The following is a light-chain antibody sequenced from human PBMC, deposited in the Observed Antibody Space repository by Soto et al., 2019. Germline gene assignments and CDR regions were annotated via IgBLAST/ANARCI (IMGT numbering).Light chain of an antibody. CDR2: GAS. CDR1: QSVSSN. CDR3: QQYNNWPQWT. V-gene: IGKV3D-15*01. J-gene: IGKJ1*01. Sequence: EIVMTQSPATLSVSPGERATLSCRASQSVSSNLAWYQQKPGQAPRLLIYGASTRATGIPARFSGSGSGTEFTLTISSLQSEDSAVYYCQQYNNWPQWTFCQATKVEIK.